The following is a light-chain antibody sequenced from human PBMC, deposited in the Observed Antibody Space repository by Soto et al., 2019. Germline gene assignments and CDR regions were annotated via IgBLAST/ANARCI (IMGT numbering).Light chain of an antibody. CDR3: MQALQTQYT. Sequence: DVVMTQSPLSLPVTPGEPASISCRSSQSLLHSNGYNYLDWYLQKPGQSPQLLIYLGSNRASGVPDGFSGCGSGTDFTLKISRVEAEDVGVYYCMQALQTQYTFGQGTKLEIK. J-gene: IGKJ2*01. V-gene: IGKV2-28*01. CDR1: QSLLHSNGYNY. CDR2: LGS.